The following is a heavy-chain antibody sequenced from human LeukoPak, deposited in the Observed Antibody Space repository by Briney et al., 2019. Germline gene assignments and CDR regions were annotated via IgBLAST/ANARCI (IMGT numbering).Heavy chain of an antibody. CDR1: GFTFSSYG. J-gene: IGHJ4*02. CDR3: ARGYCSRTSCEDFDY. V-gene: IGHV3-30*03. D-gene: IGHD2-2*01. Sequence: GRSLRLSCAASGFTFSSYGMHWVRQAPGKGLEWVAVISYDGSNKYYADSLKGRFTISRDNAKNSLYLQMNSLRAEDTAVFYCARGYCSRTSCEDFDYWGQGTLVTVSS. CDR2: ISYDGSNK.